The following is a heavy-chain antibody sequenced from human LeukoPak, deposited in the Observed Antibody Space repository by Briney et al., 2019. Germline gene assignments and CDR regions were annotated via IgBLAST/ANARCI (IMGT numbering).Heavy chain of an antibody. D-gene: IGHD3-22*01. CDR2: IYYSGST. Sequence: SETLSLTCPVSGGSISSSSYYWGWIRQPPGKGLEWIGSIYYSGSTYYNPSLKSRVTISVDTSKKQFSLKLSSVTAADTAVYYCARSMGSGYYYHYYYYMDVWGKGTTVTISS. J-gene: IGHJ6*03. CDR3: ARSMGSGYYYHYYYYMDV. V-gene: IGHV4-39*07. CDR1: GGSISSSSYY.